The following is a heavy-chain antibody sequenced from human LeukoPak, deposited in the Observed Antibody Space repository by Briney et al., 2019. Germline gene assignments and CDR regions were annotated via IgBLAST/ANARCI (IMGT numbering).Heavy chain of an antibody. Sequence: PGGSLRFSCTASGFSFGDYAMSWVRQAPGKGLEWVGFIRSKAYGGTTEYAASVKGRFTISRDDSKSIAYLQMNSLKTEDTAVYYCTSGGTSYYWGQGTLVTVSS. J-gene: IGHJ4*02. D-gene: IGHD4-23*01. CDR2: IRSKAYGGTT. CDR1: GFSFGDYA. V-gene: IGHV3-49*04. CDR3: TSGGTSYY.